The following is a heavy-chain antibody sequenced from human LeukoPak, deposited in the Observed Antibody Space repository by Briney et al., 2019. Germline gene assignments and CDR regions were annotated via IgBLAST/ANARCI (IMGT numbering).Heavy chain of an antibody. J-gene: IGHJ4*02. CDR2: INPSGGST. D-gene: IGHD3-3*01. Sequence: ASVKVSCKASGYTFTSYAMNWVRQAPGQGLEWMGIINPSGGSTSYAQKFQGRVTMTRDMSTSTVYMELSSLRSEDTAVYYCARGLITIFGVVIGVFDYWGQGTLVTVSS. CDR1: GYTFTSYA. V-gene: IGHV1-46*01. CDR3: ARGLITIFGVVIGVFDY.